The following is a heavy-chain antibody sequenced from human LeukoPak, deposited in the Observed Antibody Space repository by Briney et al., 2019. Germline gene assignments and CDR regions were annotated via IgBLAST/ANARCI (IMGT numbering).Heavy chain of an antibody. D-gene: IGHD3-3*01. CDR1: GYSFTSYN. J-gene: IGHJ6*03. V-gene: IGHV1-46*01. CDR3: ARYYHDDFWSGYPYYYYYYMDV. CDR2: INPSGGNT. Sequence: ASVKVSCKASGYSFTSYNLHWVRQAPGQRLEWMGIINPSGGNTNYAQKFQGRVTMTRDTSTSTVYMELSSLRSEDTAVYYCARYYHDDFWSGYPYYYYYYMDVWGKGTTVTVSS.